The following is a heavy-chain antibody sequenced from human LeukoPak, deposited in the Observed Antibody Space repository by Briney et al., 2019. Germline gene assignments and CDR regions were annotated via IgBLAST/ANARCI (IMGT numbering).Heavy chain of an antibody. Sequence: PGGSLRLSCAASAFTFSSYWMYWVRHAPGKGLVWVARINMDGSSTTYADSVKGRFTISRDNAKNSLYLQMNSLRAEDTAVYYCARGLWFGEPWGQGTLVTVSS. CDR3: ARGLWFGEP. CDR1: AFTFSSYW. D-gene: IGHD3-10*01. J-gene: IGHJ5*02. V-gene: IGHV3-74*01. CDR2: INMDGSST.